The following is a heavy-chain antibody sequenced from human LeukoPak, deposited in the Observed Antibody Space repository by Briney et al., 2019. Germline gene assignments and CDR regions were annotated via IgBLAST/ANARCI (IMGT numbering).Heavy chain of an antibody. CDR3: ARDRFTRSYSGFDAFDF. D-gene: IGHD6-19*01. V-gene: IGHV3-48*04. J-gene: IGHJ3*01. CDR1: GFTFRTCS. Sequence: GGSLRLSCEASGFTFRTCSRNWVRQAPGKGPEWISYISGSGGAIYYTDSVKGRFTVSRDNDKNTVYLQMNSLRAEDTAVYFCARDRFTRSYSGFDAFDFLLQGTMVTVSS. CDR2: ISGSGGAI.